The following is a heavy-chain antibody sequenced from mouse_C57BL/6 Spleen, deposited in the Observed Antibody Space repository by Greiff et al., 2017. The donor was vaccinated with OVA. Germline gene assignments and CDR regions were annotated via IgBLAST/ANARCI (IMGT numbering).Heavy chain of an antibody. CDR1: GYTFTSYW. CDR3: ARLASY. CDR2: IDPSDSYT. J-gene: IGHJ3*01. V-gene: IGHV1-50*01. D-gene: IGHD6-1*01. Sequence: QSCKASGYTFTSYWMQWVKQRPGQGLEWIGEIDPSDSYTNYNQKFKGKATLTVDTSSSTAYMQLSSLTSEDSAVYYCARLASYWGQGTLVTVSA.